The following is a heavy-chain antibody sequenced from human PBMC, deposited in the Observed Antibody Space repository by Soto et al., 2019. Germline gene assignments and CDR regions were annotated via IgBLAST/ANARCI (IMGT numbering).Heavy chain of an antibody. D-gene: IGHD6-19*01. CDR3: AISTDTSGAFDI. V-gene: IGHV1-46*01. J-gene: IGHJ3*02. CDR2: INPYGGST. Sequence: QVQLEQSGAVVKKPGASVKVSCKTSGYTFTKYYIHWVRQAPGQGLEWMGLINPYGGSTSYAQNLQGRGNVTRATSTSTVYLELSSLTSEDTALYSCAISTDTSGAFDIWGQGTMVTVSS. CDR1: GYTFTKYY.